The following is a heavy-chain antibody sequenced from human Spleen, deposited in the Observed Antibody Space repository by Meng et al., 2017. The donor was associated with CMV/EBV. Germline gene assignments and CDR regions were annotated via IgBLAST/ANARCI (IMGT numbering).Heavy chain of an antibody. V-gene: IGHV4-39*07. Sequence: QGSGPGSVSPSQTLSLTCPVSGASISSSIYYWGWLRQPPGKVLEWIGSIYYSGSTYYTPSLKSRVTISVDTSKNQFSLKLSSVTAADTAVYYCARDLIYDFWTYGPFDYWGQGTLVTVSS. CDR3: ARDLIYDFWTYGPFDY. CDR1: GASISSSIYY. J-gene: IGHJ4*02. D-gene: IGHD3-3*01. CDR2: IYYSGST.